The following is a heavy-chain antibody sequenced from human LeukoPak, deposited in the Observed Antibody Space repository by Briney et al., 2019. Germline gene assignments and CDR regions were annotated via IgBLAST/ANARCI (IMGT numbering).Heavy chain of an antibody. CDR3: ARKSDDSSSWSYYFDY. D-gene: IGHD6-13*01. Sequence: SETLSLTCAVYGGSFSGYYWSWIRQPPGKGLEWIGEINHSGSTNYNPSLKSRVTISVDTSKNQFSLKLSSVTAADTAVYYCARKSDDSSSWSYYFDYWGQGTLVTVSS. J-gene: IGHJ4*02. CDR1: GGSFSGYY. CDR2: INHSGST. V-gene: IGHV4-34*01.